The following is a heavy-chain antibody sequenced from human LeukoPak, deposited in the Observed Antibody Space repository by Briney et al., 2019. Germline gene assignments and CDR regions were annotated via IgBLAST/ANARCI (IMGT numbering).Heavy chain of an antibody. CDR3: ARGEGVDTAMVTFDY. CDR1: GFTFSSYA. CDR2: ISYDGSNK. Sequence: GRSLRLSCAASGFTFSSYAMHWVRQAPGKGLEWVAVISYDGSNKYYADSVKGRFTISRDNSKNTLYLQMNSLRAEDTAVYYCARGEGVDTAMVTFDYWGQGTLVTVSS. D-gene: IGHD5-18*01. J-gene: IGHJ4*02. V-gene: IGHV3-30*04.